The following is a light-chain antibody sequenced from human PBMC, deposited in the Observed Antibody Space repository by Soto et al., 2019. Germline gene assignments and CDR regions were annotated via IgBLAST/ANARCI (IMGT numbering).Light chain of an antibody. CDR3: QQRTNWPLT. Sequence: PGERATLSCRASQSVTTFLAWYQQKPGQAPRLLIYDASKRATGIPARFSGSGSGTDFTLTISSLEPEDFAVYYCQQRTNWPLTFGVGTKVEIK. J-gene: IGKJ4*01. CDR2: DAS. CDR1: QSVTTF. V-gene: IGKV3-11*01.